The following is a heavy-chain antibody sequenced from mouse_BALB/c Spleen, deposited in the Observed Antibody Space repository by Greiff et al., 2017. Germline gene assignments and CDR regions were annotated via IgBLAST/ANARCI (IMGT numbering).Heavy chain of an antibody. V-gene: IGHV5-9-3*01. CDR3: ARQGNYGKDFDY. J-gene: IGHJ2*01. Sequence: EVQVVESGGGLVKPGGSLKLSCAASGFTFSSYAMSWVRQTPEKRLEWVATISSGGSYTYYPDSVKGRFTISRDNAKNTLYLQMSSLRSEDTAMYYCARQGNYGKDFDYWGQGTTLTVSS. D-gene: IGHD1-1*01. CDR1: GFTFSSYA. CDR2: ISSGGSYT.